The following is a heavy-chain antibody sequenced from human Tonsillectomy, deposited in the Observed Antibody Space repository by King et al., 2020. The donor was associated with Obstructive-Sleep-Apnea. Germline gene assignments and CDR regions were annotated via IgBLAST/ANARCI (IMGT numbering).Heavy chain of an antibody. Sequence: QLQESGPGLVKPSETLSLTCTVSGGSISRYYWSWIRQPPGKGLEWIGYIYYSGSTNYNPSLKSRVTISVDTSKNQFSLKRSSVTAADTAVYYCARNSWPKEQTWPYYDILTGYYKRGYFDYWGQGTLVTVSS. CDR1: GGSISRYY. J-gene: IGHJ4*02. D-gene: IGHD3-9*01. CDR3: ARNSWPKEQTWPYYDILTGYYKRGYFDY. CDR2: IYYSGST. V-gene: IGHV4-59*01.